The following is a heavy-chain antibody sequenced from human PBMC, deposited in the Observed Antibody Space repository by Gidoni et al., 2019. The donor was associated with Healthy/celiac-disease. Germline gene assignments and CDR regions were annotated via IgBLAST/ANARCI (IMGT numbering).Heavy chain of an antibody. D-gene: IGHD3-16*02. CDR1: GYSISSGYY. Sequence: QVQLQESGPGLVKPSETLSLTCAVSGYSISSGYYWGWIRQPPGKGLEWIGSIYHSGSTYYNPSLKSRVTISVDTSKNQFSLKLSSVTAADTAVYYCATLGGWGELSFDYDYWGQGTLVTVSS. V-gene: IGHV4-38-2*01. CDR3: ATLGGWGELSFDYDY. J-gene: IGHJ4*02. CDR2: IYHSGST.